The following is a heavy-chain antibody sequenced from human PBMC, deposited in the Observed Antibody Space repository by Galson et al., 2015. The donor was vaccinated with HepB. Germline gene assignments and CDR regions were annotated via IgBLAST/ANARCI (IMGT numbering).Heavy chain of an antibody. CDR2: IHRDGAT. D-gene: IGHD6-19*01. J-gene: IGHJ6*02. V-gene: IGHV3-66*01. Sequence: LRLPCVPCGFTLPNHYMLWVRPAPGQGLAGVSVIHRDGATFHADPVTGRFTISRDNSKNALYLQMDRLRAEAAAVDFFASGKACSGGYYGMDVWGQGTTVTVSS. CDR1: GFTLPNHY. CDR3: ASGKACSGGYYGMDV.